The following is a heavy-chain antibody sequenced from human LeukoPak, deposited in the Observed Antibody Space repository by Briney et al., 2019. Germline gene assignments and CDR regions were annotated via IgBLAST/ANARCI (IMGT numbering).Heavy chain of an antibody. J-gene: IGHJ3*02. V-gene: IGHV4-4*02. CDR1: GGSLSSSNW. CDR3: ARDIITGDDAFDI. Sequence: PSETLSLTCAVSGGSLSSSNWWNWVRPPPGKGLEWVGEIYHSGSTNYNPSLKSRVTISVDKSKNQFSLKLSSVTAADTAVYYCARDIITGDDAFDIWGQGTMVTVSS. CDR2: IYHSGST. D-gene: IGHD7-27*01.